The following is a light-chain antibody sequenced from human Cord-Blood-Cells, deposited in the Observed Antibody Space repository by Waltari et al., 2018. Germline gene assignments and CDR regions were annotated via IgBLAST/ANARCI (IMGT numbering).Light chain of an antibody. CDR2: KAS. CDR3: QQYNSYSRT. V-gene: IGKV1-5*03. CDR1: QSISSW. Sequence: DTQMTQSPSTLSASVGDRVTITCRSSQSISSWLAWYQQKTGKAPKLLIYKASSLESGVPSRFSGSGSGTEFTLTISSLQPDDFATYYCQQYNSYSRTFGQGTKVEIK. J-gene: IGKJ1*01.